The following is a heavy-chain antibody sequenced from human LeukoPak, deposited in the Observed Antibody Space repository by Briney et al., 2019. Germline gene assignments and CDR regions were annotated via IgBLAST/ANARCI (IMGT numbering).Heavy chain of an antibody. Sequence: GGSLRLSCAASGFTFSGYAMSWVRQAPGKGLEWVSALSGSGGSTYYADSVKGRFTISRDNSKNTLYLQMNSLRAEDTAVYYCAKFVGRPYYYGMDVWGQGTTVTVSS. D-gene: IGHD2-15*01. J-gene: IGHJ6*02. CDR1: GFTFSGYA. CDR3: AKFVGRPYYYGMDV. V-gene: IGHV3-23*01. CDR2: LSGSGGST.